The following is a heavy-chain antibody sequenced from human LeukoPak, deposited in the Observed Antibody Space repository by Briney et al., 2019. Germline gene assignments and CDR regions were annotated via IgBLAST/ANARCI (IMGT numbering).Heavy chain of an antibody. CDR2: IYYSGST. Sequence: PSETLSLTCSVSEDSITMYYWTWIRQPPGKGLEWIGYIYYSGSTKYNPSLKSRVTMSVDTSKNQFSLKLSSVTAADTAVYYCARDYGDSGWFDPWGQGTLVTVSS. CDR1: EDSITMYY. D-gene: IGHD4-17*01. J-gene: IGHJ5*02. CDR3: ARDYGDSGWFDP. V-gene: IGHV4-59*12.